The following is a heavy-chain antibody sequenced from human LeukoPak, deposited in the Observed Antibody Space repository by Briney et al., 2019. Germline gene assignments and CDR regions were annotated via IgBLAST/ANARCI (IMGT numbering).Heavy chain of an antibody. J-gene: IGHJ6*03. V-gene: IGHV3-74*01. Sequence: SGGSLRLSCAASGFTVSSNYMSWVRQAPGKGLVWVSRINTDGSSTSYADSVKGRFTISRDNAKNTLYLQMNSLRAEDTAVYYCARGEAANYYYYMDVWGKGTTVTVSS. CDR2: INTDGSST. CDR1: GFTVSSNY. D-gene: IGHD2-15*01. CDR3: ARGEAANYYYYMDV.